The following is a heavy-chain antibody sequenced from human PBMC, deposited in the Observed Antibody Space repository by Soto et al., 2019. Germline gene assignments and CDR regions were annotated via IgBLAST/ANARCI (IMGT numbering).Heavy chain of an antibody. J-gene: IGHJ4*02. V-gene: IGHV3-23*01. D-gene: IGHD4-17*01. Sequence: GGSLRLSCAASGSTFSSYAMIWVRQAPGKGLEWVSAISGSGGSTYYADSVKGRFTISRDNSKNTLYLQMNSLRAEDTAVYYCAKDTGEAPSGYWGQGTLVTVSS. CDR1: GSTFSSYA. CDR2: ISGSGGST. CDR3: AKDTGEAPSGY.